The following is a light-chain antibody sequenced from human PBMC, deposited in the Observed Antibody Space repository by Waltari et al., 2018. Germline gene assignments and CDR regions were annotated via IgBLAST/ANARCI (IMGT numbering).Light chain of an antibody. CDR1: RSNIGSHY. J-gene: IGLJ3*02. Sequence: QSVLTQPPSASGTPGQRVTISCSGGRSNIGSHYVSWFQQLPGPAPKPLIYRNDQRPSGVPDRFSGSKSGTSASLAISGLRSEDEADYYCAAWDGSLSAWLFGGGTKLTVL. CDR3: AAWDGSLSAWL. V-gene: IGLV1-47*01. CDR2: RND.